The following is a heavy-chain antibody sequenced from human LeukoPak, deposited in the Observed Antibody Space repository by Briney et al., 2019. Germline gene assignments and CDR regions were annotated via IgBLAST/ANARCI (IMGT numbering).Heavy chain of an antibody. D-gene: IGHD2-15*01. CDR1: GGSISSYY. Sequence: PSETLSLTCTVSGGSISSYYWSWIRQPPGQGLEWVGYIYYSGSTNYNPSLKSRVTISVDTSKNQFSLKLSSVTAADTAVYYCARQGIGYCSGGSCSDPYFDYWGQGTLVTVSS. V-gene: IGHV4-59*08. J-gene: IGHJ4*02. CDR3: ARQGIGYCSGGSCSDPYFDY. CDR2: IYYSGST.